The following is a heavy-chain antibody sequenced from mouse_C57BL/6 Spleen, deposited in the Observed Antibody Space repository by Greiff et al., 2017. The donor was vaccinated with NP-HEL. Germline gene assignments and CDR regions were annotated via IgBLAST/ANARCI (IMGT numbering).Heavy chain of an antibody. D-gene: IGHD6-2*01. V-gene: IGHV1-59*01. J-gene: IGHJ3*01. CDR2: IDPSDSYT. Sequence: QVQLQQPGAELVRPGTSVKLSCKASGYTFTSYWMHWVKQRPGQGLEWIGVIDPSDSYTNYNQKFKGKATLTVDTSSSTAYMQLSSLTSEDSAVYYCARDKGRLSLAWFAYWGQGTLVTVSA. CDR3: ARDKGRLSLAWFAY. CDR1: GYTFTSYW.